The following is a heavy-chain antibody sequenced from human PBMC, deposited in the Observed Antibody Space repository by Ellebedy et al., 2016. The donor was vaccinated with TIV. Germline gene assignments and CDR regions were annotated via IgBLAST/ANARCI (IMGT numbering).Heavy chain of an antibody. Sequence: GESLKISCAVSGFTITNYGMHWVRQAPGKGLEWVAVISYDGNHKYYADSVKGRFTISRDNSKNTLYLQMNSLRAEDTAVYYCARVVVAAAYYFDYWGQGTLVTVSS. CDR1: GFTITNYG. CDR2: ISYDGNHK. J-gene: IGHJ4*02. V-gene: IGHV3-30*03. D-gene: IGHD2-15*01. CDR3: ARVVVAAAYYFDY.